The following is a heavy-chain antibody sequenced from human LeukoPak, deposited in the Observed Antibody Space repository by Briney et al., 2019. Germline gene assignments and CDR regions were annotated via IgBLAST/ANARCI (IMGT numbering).Heavy chain of an antibody. J-gene: IGHJ5*02. V-gene: IGHV5-51*01. D-gene: IGHD6-19*01. Sequence: GESLKISCKGSGYSFTSYWIGWVRQMPGKGLEWMGIIYPGDSDTRYSPSFQGQVTISADKSISTAYLQWSSLKASDTAMYYCARRSSGWSRGNWFDPWGQGTLVTVSS. CDR3: ARRSSGWSRGNWFDP. CDR1: GYSFTSYW. CDR2: IYPGDSDT.